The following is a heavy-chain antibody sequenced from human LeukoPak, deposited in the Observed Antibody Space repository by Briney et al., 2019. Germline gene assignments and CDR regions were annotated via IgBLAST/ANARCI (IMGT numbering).Heavy chain of an antibody. J-gene: IGHJ5*02. CDR1: GFTFNDYY. Sequence: GGSLRLSCAASGFTFNDYYMSWIRQAPGKGLEWLSYINIGGSNTHYADSVKGRFTISRDNAKKSLYLEMNNLKAEDTAVYYCATDGAGFDTWGEGVLVTVSS. CDR3: ATDGAGFDT. CDR2: INIGGSNT. V-gene: IGHV3-11*01.